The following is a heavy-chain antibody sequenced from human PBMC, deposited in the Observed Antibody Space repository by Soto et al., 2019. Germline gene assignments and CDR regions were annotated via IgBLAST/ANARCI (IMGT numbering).Heavy chain of an antibody. V-gene: IGHV1-45*02. J-gene: IGHJ4*02. D-gene: IGHD1-1*01. CDR1: GYTFTYCY. CDR2: ITPFNGNT. Sequence: ASVKVSCKASGYTFTYCYLHWVRQAPGQALEWMGWITPFNGNTNYAQKFQDRVTITRDRSMSTAYMELSSLRSEDTAMYYCASPTRETGGYDYWGQGTLLTVSS. CDR3: ASPTRETGGYDY.